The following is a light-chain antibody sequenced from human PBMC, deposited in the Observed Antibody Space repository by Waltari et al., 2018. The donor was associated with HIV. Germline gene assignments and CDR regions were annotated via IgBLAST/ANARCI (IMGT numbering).Light chain of an antibody. CDR1: RSTTGSNT. J-gene: IGLJ2*01. CDR2: SND. V-gene: IGLV1-44*01. Sequence: QSVLTQPPSASGTPGPRVTISCSGSRSTTGSNTVNWYTQLPGTAPKLLIYSNDHRPSGVPDRFSGSKSGTSASLAISGLQSEDEAGYYCAAWDVSLNGLVFGGGTKLTVL. CDR3: AAWDVSLNGLV.